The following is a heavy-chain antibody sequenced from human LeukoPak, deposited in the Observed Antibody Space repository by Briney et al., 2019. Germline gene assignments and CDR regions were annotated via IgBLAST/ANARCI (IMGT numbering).Heavy chain of an antibody. J-gene: IGHJ6*02. CDR1: GYTFTSYG. CDR2: ISAYNGNT. V-gene: IGHV1-18*01. Sequence: GASVKVSCKASGYTFTSYGISWVRQAPGQGLEWMGWISAYNGNTNYAQKFQGRVTMTRNTSISTAYMELSSLRSEDTAVYYCARRIPYYYYYYGMDVWGQGTTVTVSS. CDR3: ARRIPYYYYYYGMDV.